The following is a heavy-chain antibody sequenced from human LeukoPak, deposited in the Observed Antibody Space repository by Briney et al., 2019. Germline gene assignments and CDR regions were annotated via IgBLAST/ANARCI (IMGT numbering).Heavy chain of an antibody. CDR1: GFTFSSYA. Sequence: GRSLRLSCAASGFTFSSYAMHWVRQAPGKGLEWVAVISYDGSNKYYADSVKGRFTISRDNSKNTLYLQMNSLRAEDTAVYYCARSPVVVVAARHYYYGMDVWGQGTTVTVSS. V-gene: IGHV3-30-3*01. CDR3: ARSPVVVVAARHYYYGMDV. D-gene: IGHD2-15*01. J-gene: IGHJ6*02. CDR2: ISYDGSNK.